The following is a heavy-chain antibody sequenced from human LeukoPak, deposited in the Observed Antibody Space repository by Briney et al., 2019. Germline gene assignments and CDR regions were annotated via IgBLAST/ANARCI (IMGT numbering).Heavy chain of an antibody. CDR3: ARHPFFNPFDY. Sequence: PSETLSLTCTVSGASNSSDYWSWIRQPPGKGLEWIGYIYITGNTNYSPSLKSRVTMSLDTSKNQFSLKLSSVTATDTAVYYCARHPFFNPFDYWGLGTLVTVSS. CDR1: GASNSSDY. V-gene: IGHV4-59*08. CDR2: IYITGNT. D-gene: IGHD3-3*01. J-gene: IGHJ4*02.